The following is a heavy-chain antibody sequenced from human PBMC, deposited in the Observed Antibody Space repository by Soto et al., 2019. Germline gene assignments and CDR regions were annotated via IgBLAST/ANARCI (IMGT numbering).Heavy chain of an antibody. CDR3: ARDQPEYSSGWYPWFDP. Sequence: SETLSLTCTVSGGSISSYYWSWIRQPPGKGLEWIGYIYYSGSTNYNPSLKSRVTISVDTSKNQFSLKLSSVTAADTAVYYCARDQPEYSSGWYPWFDPWGQGTLV. CDR1: GGSISSYY. D-gene: IGHD6-19*01. CDR2: IYYSGST. V-gene: IGHV4-59*01. J-gene: IGHJ5*02.